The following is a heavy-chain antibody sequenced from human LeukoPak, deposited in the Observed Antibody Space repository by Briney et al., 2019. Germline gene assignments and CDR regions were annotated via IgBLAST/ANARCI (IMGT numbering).Heavy chain of an antibody. CDR2: IKNDGSGI. CDR3: ARERGVSHPFDY. CDR1: GFNFVNTW. D-gene: IGHD2-21*01. V-gene: IGHV3-74*01. Sequence: PGGSLRLSCAASGFNFVNTWMYWVRQAPGKGLVWVARIKNDGSGIIYADSVEGRFTISRDNARNTVYLQMNSLRAEDTAVYYCARERGVSHPFDYWGQGTLVTVSS. J-gene: IGHJ4*02.